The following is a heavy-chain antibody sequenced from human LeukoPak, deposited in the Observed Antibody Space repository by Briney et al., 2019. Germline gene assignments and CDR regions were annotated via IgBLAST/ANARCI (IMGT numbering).Heavy chain of an antibody. J-gene: IGHJ4*02. CDR3: ARRTNHLAFDY. Sequence: GGSLRLSCAASGFTFSSYWMSWVRQAPGKGLEWVANIKKDGSEKYYVDSVKGRFTISRDNAKNSLFLQMNGLRAGDTAVYYCARRTNHLAFDYWGLGTLVTVSS. CDR2: IKKDGSEK. CDR1: GFTFSSYW. V-gene: IGHV3-7*01. D-gene: IGHD2-8*01.